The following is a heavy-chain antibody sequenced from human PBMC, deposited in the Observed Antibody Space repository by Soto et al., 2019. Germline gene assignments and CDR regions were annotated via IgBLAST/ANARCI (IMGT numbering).Heavy chain of an antibody. CDR2: IIPIFGTA. CDR3: ARDHFRSIPARLGMPV. Sequence: QVQLVQSGAEVKKPGSSVKVSCKASGGTFSSYAISWVRQAPGQGLEWMGGIIPIFGTANYAQKFQGRVTITADKPPSTPYRELSSLRSEDTAVYSWARDHFRSIPARLGMPVWGKGTTVTVSS. J-gene: IGHJ6*04. V-gene: IGHV1-69*06. CDR1: GGTFSSYA. D-gene: IGHD6-6*01.